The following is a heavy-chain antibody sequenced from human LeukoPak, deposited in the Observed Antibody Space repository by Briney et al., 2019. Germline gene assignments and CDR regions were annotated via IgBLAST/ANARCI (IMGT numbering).Heavy chain of an antibody. Sequence: SETLSLTCAVYGGSFSGYYWSWIRQPPGKGLEWIGEINHSGSTNYNPSLKSRVTISVDTSKNQFSLKLSSVAAADTAVYYCARILSGYGSGSYYLPFDYYYYMDVWGKGTTVTISS. J-gene: IGHJ6*03. CDR3: ARILSGYGSGSYYLPFDYYYYMDV. V-gene: IGHV4-34*01. CDR1: GGSFSGYY. CDR2: INHSGST. D-gene: IGHD3-10*01.